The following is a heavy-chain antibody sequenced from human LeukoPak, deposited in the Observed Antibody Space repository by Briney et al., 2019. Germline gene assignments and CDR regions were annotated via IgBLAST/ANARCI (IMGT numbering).Heavy chain of an antibody. D-gene: IGHD3/OR15-3a*01. CDR1: GFTFSSYA. V-gene: IGHV3-30*04. CDR3: ARPLSWTNDVFNI. CDR2: ISYDGSNK. J-gene: IGHJ3*02. Sequence: PGRSLRLSCAASGFTFSSYAMHWVRQAPGKGLEWVAVISYDGSNKYYADSVKGRFTISRDNSKNTLYLQMNSLRAEDTAVYYCARPLSWTNDVFNIGAKGTMVTVFS.